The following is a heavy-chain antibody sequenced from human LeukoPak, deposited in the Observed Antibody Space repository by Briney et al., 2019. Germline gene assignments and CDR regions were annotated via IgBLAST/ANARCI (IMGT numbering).Heavy chain of an antibody. D-gene: IGHD6-19*01. CDR2: ISGSGGST. J-gene: IGHJ4*02. V-gene: IGHV3-23*01. CDR3: AKGVYSSGWYVDF. CDR1: GFTVSSNY. Sequence: GGSLRLSCAASGFTVSSNYMSWVRQAPGKGLEWVSAISGSGGSTYYADSVKGRFTISRDNSKNTLYLQMNSLRAEDTAVYYCAKGVYSSGWYVDFWGQGTLVTVSS.